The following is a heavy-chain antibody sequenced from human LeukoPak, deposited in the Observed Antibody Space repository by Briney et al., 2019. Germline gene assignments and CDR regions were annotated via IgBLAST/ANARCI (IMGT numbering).Heavy chain of an antibody. Sequence: GGSLRLSCAASGFTFSSYWMSWVRQAPGKGLEWVANIRHDGSDKYYVDSVKGRFTISRDNAENSLYLQMNSLRAEDTAMYYCARSQSLGYWGQGTLVTVSS. CDR1: GFTFSSYW. CDR2: IRHDGSDK. CDR3: ARSQSLGY. J-gene: IGHJ4*02. V-gene: IGHV3-7*04.